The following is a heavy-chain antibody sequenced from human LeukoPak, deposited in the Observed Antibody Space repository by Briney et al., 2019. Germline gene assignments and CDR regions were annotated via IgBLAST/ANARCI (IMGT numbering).Heavy chain of an antibody. Sequence: SVKVSCKASGGTFSSYAISWVRQAPGQGLEWIGGIIPIFGTANYAQKFQGRVTITADESTSTAYMELSSLRSEDTAVYYCAGEPHYDILTGYYTDCWGQGTLVTVSS. D-gene: IGHD3-9*01. V-gene: IGHV1-69*13. CDR2: IIPIFGTA. CDR1: GGTFSSYA. J-gene: IGHJ4*02. CDR3: AGEPHYDILTGYYTDC.